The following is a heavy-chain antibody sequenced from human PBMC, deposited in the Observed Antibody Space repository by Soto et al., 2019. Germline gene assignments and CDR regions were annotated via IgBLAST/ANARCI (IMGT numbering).Heavy chain of an antibody. Sequence: EVQLLESGGDLVQPGGALRLSGAASGFTFSSFAMSWVRQAPGKGLEWVSSISGSGDDTYNTDSVKGRFTISRDNSKNTLYLQMNSLRTEDTAAYYCAKSLSVTTTWFDAWGQGSLVTVSS. J-gene: IGHJ5*02. CDR1: GFTFSSFA. CDR2: ISGSGDDT. D-gene: IGHD4-17*01. CDR3: AKSLSVTTTWFDA. V-gene: IGHV3-23*01.